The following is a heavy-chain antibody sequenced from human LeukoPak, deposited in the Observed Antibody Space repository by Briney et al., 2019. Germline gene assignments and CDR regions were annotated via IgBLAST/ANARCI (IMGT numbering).Heavy chain of an antibody. Sequence: GVSLRLSCAASGFTFSSYEMNWVRQAPGKGLEWVSYISSSGSTIYYADSVKGRFTISRDNAKNSLYLQMNSLRAEDTAVYYCARDTIYLSFDYWGQGTLVTVSS. CDR3: ARDTIYLSFDY. CDR1: GFTFSSYE. J-gene: IGHJ4*02. D-gene: IGHD5-24*01. V-gene: IGHV3-48*03. CDR2: ISSSGSTI.